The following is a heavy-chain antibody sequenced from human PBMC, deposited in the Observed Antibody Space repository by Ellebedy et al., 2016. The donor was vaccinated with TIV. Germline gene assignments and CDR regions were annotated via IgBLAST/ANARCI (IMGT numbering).Heavy chain of an antibody. CDR2: INPNSGGT. CDR3: ARDGDSSSWYGGINYGMDV. V-gene: IGHV1-2*02. Sequence: ASVKVSXKASGYTFTGYYMHWVRQAPGQGLEWMGWINPNSGGTNYAQKFQGRVTMTRDTSISTAYMELSRLRSDDTAVYYCARDGDSSSWYGGINYGMDVWGQGTTVTVSS. CDR1: GYTFTGYY. J-gene: IGHJ6*02. D-gene: IGHD6-13*01.